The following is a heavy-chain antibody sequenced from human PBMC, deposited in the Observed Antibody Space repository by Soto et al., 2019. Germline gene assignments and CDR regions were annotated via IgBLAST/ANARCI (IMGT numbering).Heavy chain of an antibody. CDR2: ISYSGST. V-gene: IGHV4-31*03. D-gene: IGHD4-17*01. J-gene: IGHJ4*02. Sequence: PSETLSLTCTVSGASVSSGRYYWSWIRQHPGKGLEWIGYISYSGSTYYNPSLKSRVIISVDTSKNQFSLKLNSVTAADTAVYYCAREDYLRGLDYWAQGTLVTVSS. CDR3: AREDYLRGLDY. CDR1: GASVSSGRYY.